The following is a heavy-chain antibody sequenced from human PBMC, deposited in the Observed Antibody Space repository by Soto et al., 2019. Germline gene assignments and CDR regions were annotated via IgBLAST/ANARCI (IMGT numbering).Heavy chain of an antibody. V-gene: IGHV3-30*03. D-gene: IGHD2-2*02. CDR3: SRTGYTYTSFDYFDY. J-gene: IGHJ4*02. Sequence: GGSLRLSCAASGFTFSNYDMHWVRQAPDKGLEWVAIISYDGSNKYYADSVKGRFTISRDNSKNTLYLQMISLRAEDTAVYYCSRTGYTYTSFDYFDYWGLGTLVTV. CDR2: ISYDGSNK. CDR1: GFTFSNYD.